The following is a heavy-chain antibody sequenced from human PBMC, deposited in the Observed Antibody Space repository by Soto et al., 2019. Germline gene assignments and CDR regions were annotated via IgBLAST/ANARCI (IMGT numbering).Heavy chain of an antibody. CDR3: ARGDSGGSGSPASYYYSGLDV. D-gene: IGHD3-22*01. CDR1: RFTFSNYA. J-gene: IGHJ6*02. V-gene: IGHV3-23*01. CDR2: VSAGGDIT. Sequence: EVQLLESGGDLVQSGGSLRLSCAASRFTFSNYAMSWVRQAPGKGLEWVSSVSAGGDITYYADSVKGRFTISRDNSKNTLFLQMNRLRAEDRALYWCARGDSGGSGSPASYYYSGLDVWGQGTTVTVSS.